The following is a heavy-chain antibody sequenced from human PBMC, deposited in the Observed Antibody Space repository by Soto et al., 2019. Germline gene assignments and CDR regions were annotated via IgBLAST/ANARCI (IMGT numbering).Heavy chain of an antibody. V-gene: IGHV4-59*01. Sequence: QVQLQESGPGLVKPSETLSLTCTASGGSISSYYWSWIRQPPGKGLEWIGYIYYSGSTNYNHTLKSRVTISVDTSNSAFSLKLSAVTAADPAVYYCARVWGGAFELWGPGTMVTVSS. D-gene: IGHD3-10*01. CDR3: ARVWGGAFEL. CDR1: GGSISSYY. CDR2: IYYSGST. J-gene: IGHJ3*01.